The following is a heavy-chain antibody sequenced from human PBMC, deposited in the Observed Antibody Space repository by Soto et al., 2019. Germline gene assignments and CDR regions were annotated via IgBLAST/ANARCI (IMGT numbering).Heavy chain of an antibody. D-gene: IGHD3-22*01. J-gene: IGHJ4*02. Sequence: MRLSRAASGVTVSSNYMSWVRHAPGKGLEWVSVIYGGGSTYYAGSVKGRFTISRDNTKNTMYLQMNSLRAEDTAVYYCARDNTMIVHWGQGTLVTVSS. CDR2: IYGGGST. CDR1: GVTVSSNY. CDR3: ARDNTMIVH. V-gene: IGHV3-53*01.